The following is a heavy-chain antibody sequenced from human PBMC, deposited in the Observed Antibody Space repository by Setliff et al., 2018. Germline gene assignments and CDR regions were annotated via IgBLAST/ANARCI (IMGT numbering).Heavy chain of an antibody. D-gene: IGHD5-12*01. V-gene: IGHV3-74*01. CDR1: GFTFSSHW. Sequence: GGSLRLSCAAAGFTFSSHWMHWVRQAPGKRLMWVSRINNDGSSTTYEDSVKGRFTISRDNAKNTLYLQMNSLRAEDTAVYYCAKDRGYSGLNYFDYWGQGTLVTVSS. CDR3: AKDRGYSGLNYFDY. J-gene: IGHJ4*02. CDR2: INNDGSST.